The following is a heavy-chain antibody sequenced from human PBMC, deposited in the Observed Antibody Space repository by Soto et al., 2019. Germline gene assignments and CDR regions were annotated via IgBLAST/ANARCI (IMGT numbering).Heavy chain of an antibody. CDR1: GYSISSSNW. J-gene: IGHJ4*02. D-gene: IGHD5-12*01. Sequence: ASETLSLTCAVSGYSISSSNWWGWIRQPPGKGLEWIGYIYYSGSTYYNPSLKSRVTISVDTSKNQFSLKLSSVTAADTAVYYCARDVYSGYGPFDYWGQGTLVTVS. CDR3: ARDVYSGYGPFDY. V-gene: IGHV4-28*03. CDR2: IYYSGST.